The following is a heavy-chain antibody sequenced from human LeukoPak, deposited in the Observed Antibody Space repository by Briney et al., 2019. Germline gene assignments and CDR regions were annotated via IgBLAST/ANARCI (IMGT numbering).Heavy chain of an antibody. CDR2: ISYDGSNK. Sequence: GRSLRLSCAASGFTFSSYAMHWVRQAPGKGLEWVAVISYDGSNKYYADSVKGRFTISRDNSKNTQYLQMNSLRAEDTAVYYCARDERATHGFDYWGQGTLVTVSS. J-gene: IGHJ4*02. D-gene: IGHD1-26*01. CDR1: GFTFSSYA. CDR3: ARDERATHGFDY. V-gene: IGHV3-30-3*01.